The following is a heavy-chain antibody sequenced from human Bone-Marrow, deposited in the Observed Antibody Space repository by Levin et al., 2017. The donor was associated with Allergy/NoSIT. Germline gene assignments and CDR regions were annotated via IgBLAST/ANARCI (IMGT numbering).Heavy chain of an antibody. J-gene: IGHJ4*02. CDR1: GFTFSDYA. CDR3: ARDRGAWFGYSTGWVHY. V-gene: IGHV3-30*04. Sequence: RAGGSLRLSCAASGFTFSDYAMHWVRQAPGKGLEWVAVISSDGRNKYYADSVKGRFTISRDNSKDTLYLQVNSLRADDTALYYCARDRGAWFGYSTGWVHYWGQGTLVTVSS. CDR2: ISSDGRNK. D-gene: IGHD6-19*01.